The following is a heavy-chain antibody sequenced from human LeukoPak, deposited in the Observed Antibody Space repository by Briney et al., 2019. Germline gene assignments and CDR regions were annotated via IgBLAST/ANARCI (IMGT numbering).Heavy chain of an antibody. V-gene: IGHV3-30*19. Sequence: GRSLRLSCAASGFTFSSYGMHWVRQAPGKGLEWVAVISYDGSNKYYADSVKGRFTISRDNSKNTLYLQMNSLRAEDTAVYYCARGGSGSYQEYFDYWGQGTLVTVSS. CDR3: ARGGSGSYQEYFDY. CDR1: GFTFSSYG. CDR2: ISYDGSNK. D-gene: IGHD1-26*01. J-gene: IGHJ4*02.